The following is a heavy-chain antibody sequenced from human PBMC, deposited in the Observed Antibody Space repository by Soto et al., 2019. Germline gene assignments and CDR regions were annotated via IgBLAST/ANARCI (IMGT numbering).Heavy chain of an antibody. Sequence: EVQLVESGGGLVQPGGSLRLSCAASGFTFSSYWMTWVRQAPGKGLEWVTNIKKDGSEKYYVDSVKGRFTISRDNAKNSLYLQMNSLRAEDTAVYYCARDSSAYCGGDCYPRTYYYYGMDVWGQGTTVTVSS. CDR1: GFTFSSYW. V-gene: IGHV3-7*01. J-gene: IGHJ6*02. CDR2: IKKDGSEK. CDR3: ARDSSAYCGGDCYPRTYYYYGMDV. D-gene: IGHD2-21*02.